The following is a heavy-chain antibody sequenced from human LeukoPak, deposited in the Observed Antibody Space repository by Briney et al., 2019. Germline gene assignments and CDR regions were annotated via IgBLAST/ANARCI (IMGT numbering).Heavy chain of an antibody. Sequence: GGSLRLSCAASGFTFSSYSMNWVRQAPGKGLEWVAVISYDGSNKYYADSMKGRFTISRDNSRNTLYLQMNSLRAEDTAVYYCARDSARWLAFDYWGQGTLVTLSS. D-gene: IGHD6-19*01. CDR2: ISYDGSNK. J-gene: IGHJ4*02. V-gene: IGHV3-30*03. CDR3: ARDSARWLAFDY. CDR1: GFTFSSYS.